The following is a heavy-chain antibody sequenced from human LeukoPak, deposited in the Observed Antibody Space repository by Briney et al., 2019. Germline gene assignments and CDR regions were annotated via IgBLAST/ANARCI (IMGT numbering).Heavy chain of an antibody. V-gene: IGHV4-34*01. D-gene: IGHD6-19*01. Sequence: SETLSLTCGVSGGSFSSHYWTWIRQPPGKGLEWIGEINPRGSTNYNPSLESRVTVSADTCRNQLSLSLRCVNAADSAVYFCARGLRQGSAWSWGPKEKSYQYMDVWGTGTTVIVSS. CDR2: INPRGST. CDR3: ARGLRQGSAWSWGPKEKSYQYMDV. J-gene: IGHJ6*04. CDR1: GGSFSSHY.